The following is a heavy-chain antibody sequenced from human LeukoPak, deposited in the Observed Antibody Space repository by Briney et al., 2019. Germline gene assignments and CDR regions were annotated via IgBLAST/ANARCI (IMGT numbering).Heavy chain of an antibody. CDR3: AKDHHRYCSGGSCSNFDY. CDR1: GFTFSSYG. J-gene: IGHJ4*02. V-gene: IGHV3-30*02. Sequence: PGGSLRLSCAASGFTFSSYGMHWVRQAPGKGPEWVAFIRYDGSNKYYADSVKGRFTISRDNSKNTLYLQMNSLRAEDTAVYYCAKDHHRYCSGGSCSNFDYWGQGTLVTVSS. CDR2: IRYDGSNK. D-gene: IGHD2-15*01.